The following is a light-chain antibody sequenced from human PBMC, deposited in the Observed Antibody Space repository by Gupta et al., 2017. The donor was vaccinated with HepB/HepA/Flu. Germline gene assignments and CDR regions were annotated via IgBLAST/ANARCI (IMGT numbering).Light chain of an antibody. V-gene: IGLV1-44*01. CDR1: SSNIGGNA. J-gene: IGLJ3*02. Sequence: QSVLTQPPSASGTPGQRVTIPCSGSSSNIGGNAVNWYQQFPGTAPKLLIYTSNQRPSGVPDRFSGSRSGTSASLAISGLQSEDEADYYCVTWDDSLTGWVFGGGTKLTVL. CDR3: VTWDDSLTGWV. CDR2: TSN.